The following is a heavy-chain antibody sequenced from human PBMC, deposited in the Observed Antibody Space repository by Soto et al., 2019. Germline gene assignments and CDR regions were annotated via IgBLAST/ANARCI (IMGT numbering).Heavy chain of an antibody. J-gene: IGHJ4*02. Sequence: QVQLVQSGAEVKKPGASVKVSCKASGYTFTSYYMHWVRQAPGQGLEWMGIINPSGGSTSYAQKFQGRVTMTRDTSTSTVYMELSSLRSEDTAVYYCARGDYAILNGYPTGVKSRDYWGQGTLVTVSS. CDR3: ARGDYAILNGYPTGVKSRDY. CDR2: INPSGGST. D-gene: IGHD3-9*01. V-gene: IGHV1-46*03. CDR1: GYTFTSYY.